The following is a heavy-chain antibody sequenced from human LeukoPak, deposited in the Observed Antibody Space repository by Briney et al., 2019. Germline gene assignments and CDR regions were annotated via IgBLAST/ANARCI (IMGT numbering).Heavy chain of an antibody. CDR1: GFTFNRFW. Sequence: GGSLRLSCAVSGFTFNRFWMSWVRQAPGKGLEWVANIKQDGSEKYYVDSVKGRFTISRDNAKNSLYLQMNSLRAEDTAVYYCAELGITMIGGVWGKGTTVTISS. D-gene: IGHD3-10*02. CDR3: AELGITMIGGV. CDR2: IKQDGSEK. V-gene: IGHV3-7*01. J-gene: IGHJ6*04.